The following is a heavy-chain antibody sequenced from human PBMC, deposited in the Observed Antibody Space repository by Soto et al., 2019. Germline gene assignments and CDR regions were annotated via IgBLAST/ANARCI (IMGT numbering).Heavy chain of an antibody. J-gene: IGHJ4*02. CDR1: GYTFTSYA. D-gene: IGHD6-13*01. CDR3: ATVTDSSSWDGFDY. V-gene: IGHV1-3*01. CDR2: INAGNGNT. Sequence: GASVKVSCKASGYTFTSYAMHWVRQAPGQRLEWMGWINAGNGNTKYSQKFQGRVTITEDTSTDTAYMELSSLRSEDTAVYYCATVTDSSSWDGFDYWGQGTLVIVSS.